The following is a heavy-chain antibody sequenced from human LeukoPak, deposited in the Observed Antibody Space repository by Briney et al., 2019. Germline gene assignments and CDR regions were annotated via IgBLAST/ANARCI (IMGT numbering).Heavy chain of an antibody. J-gene: IGHJ4*02. Sequence: SETLSLTCTVSGGSVSSGNYYWSWIRPPPGKGLEWIGCIYYSGSTNYNPSLKSRVTISVDTSKNQFSLKLTSVTAADTAVYYCARDIYSSSWTAPYSWGQGTPVTVSS. V-gene: IGHV4-61*01. D-gene: IGHD6-13*01. CDR2: IYYSGST. CDR1: GGSVSSGNYY. CDR3: ARDIYSSSWTAPYS.